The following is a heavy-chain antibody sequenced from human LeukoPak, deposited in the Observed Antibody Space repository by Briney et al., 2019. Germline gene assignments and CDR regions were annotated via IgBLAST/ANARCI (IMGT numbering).Heavy chain of an antibody. CDR3: ARGRGLYVWGSYDY. J-gene: IGHJ4*02. Sequence: GASVKVSCKASGYIFTSYFMHWVRQAPGQGLEWMGLINPSGGSTRYAQKFQGRVTMTRDMSTSTVYMELSSLRSEDTAVYYCARGRGLYVWGSYDYWGQGTLVTVSS. CDR1: GYIFTSYF. V-gene: IGHV1-46*01. D-gene: IGHD3-16*01. CDR2: INPSGGST.